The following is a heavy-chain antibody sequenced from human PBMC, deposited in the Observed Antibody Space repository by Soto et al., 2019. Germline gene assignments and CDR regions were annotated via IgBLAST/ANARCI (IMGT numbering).Heavy chain of an antibody. D-gene: IGHD3-22*01. J-gene: IGHJ1*01. Sequence: PSETLSLTWSGSAYSIDRGYYLGWSRQAPESVLEWIVSISHMCATSYTPSLKSRAIISLDTSNNQFTLSLTSVTVADTATSYCVRYEYDSRGHDHEHWGQGTPVTVSS. CDR2: ISHMCAT. CDR3: VRYEYDSRGHDHEH. CDR1: AYSIDRGYY. V-gene: IGHV4-38-2*02.